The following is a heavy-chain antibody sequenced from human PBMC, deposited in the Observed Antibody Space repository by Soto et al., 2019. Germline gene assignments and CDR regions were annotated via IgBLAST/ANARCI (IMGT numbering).Heavy chain of an antibody. CDR1: GLIFSRSG. V-gene: IGHV3-33*01. CDR3: ARDKGGAWLDD. J-gene: IGHJ4*02. D-gene: IGHD6-19*01. Sequence: QLQLVESGGGVVQPGGSLRLSCAASGLIFSRSGMHWVRQAPGKGLEWVAMIWSDGSKDYYADSVRGRFTISRDDSKNMLYLQMGSLTADDTAVYYCARDKGGAWLDDWGQGTLVTVSS. CDR2: IWSDGSKD.